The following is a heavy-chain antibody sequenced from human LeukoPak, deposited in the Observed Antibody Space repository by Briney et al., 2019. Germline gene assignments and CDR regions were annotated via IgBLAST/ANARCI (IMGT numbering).Heavy chain of an antibody. CDR1: GFTFSDYN. CDR3: ARDRYAAGGVLD. V-gene: IGHV3-48*04. Sequence: PGGPLRLSCAGSGFTFSDYNMNWVRQAPGKGLEWVSFISSMSGTIYYADSVKGRFTISRDNAKNSLYLQMNSLRAEDTAVYYCARDRYAAGGVLDWGQGILVTVSS. CDR2: ISSMSGTI. D-gene: IGHD3-16*01. J-gene: IGHJ4*02.